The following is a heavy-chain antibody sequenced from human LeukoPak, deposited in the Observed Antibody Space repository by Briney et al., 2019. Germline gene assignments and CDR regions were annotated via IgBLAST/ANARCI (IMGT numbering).Heavy chain of an antibody. D-gene: IGHD1-1*01. CDR2: ISSSSSYI. Sequence: RGSLRLSCAASGFTFGSYSMNWVRQAPGKGLEWVSSISSSSSYIYYADSVKGRFTISRDNAKNSLYLQMNSLRAEDTAVYYCARDLGLEGGYYMDVWGKGTTVTVSS. CDR1: GFTFGSYS. V-gene: IGHV3-21*01. CDR3: ARDLGLEGGYYMDV. J-gene: IGHJ6*03.